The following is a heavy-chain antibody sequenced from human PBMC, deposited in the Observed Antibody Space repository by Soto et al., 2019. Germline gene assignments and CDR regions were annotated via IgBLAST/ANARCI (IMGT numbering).Heavy chain of an antibody. J-gene: IGHJ4*02. Sequence: EVQLLESGGGLVQPGGSLRLSCAASGFTFSSYAMSWVRQAPGKGLEWVSRISGSGVSTYYADSVKGRFTISRDNSKNTLYLQMNSLRAEDTAVYYCAKPERWGSSWYWDYWGQGTLVTISS. D-gene: IGHD6-13*01. CDR2: ISGSGVST. CDR1: GFTFSSYA. CDR3: AKPERWGSSWYWDY. V-gene: IGHV3-23*01.